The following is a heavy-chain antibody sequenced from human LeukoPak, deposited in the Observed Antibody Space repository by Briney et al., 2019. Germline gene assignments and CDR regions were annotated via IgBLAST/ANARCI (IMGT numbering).Heavy chain of an antibody. CDR3: ARNLGRLQYLFE. J-gene: IGHJ4*02. CDR2: IYYSGST. Sequence: PSETLSLTCTVSGGSISSGGYYWSWIRQHPGKGLEWIGYIYYSGSTYYNPSLKSRVTISVDTSKNQFSLKLSSVTAADTAVYYCARNLGRLQYLFEWGQGTLVTVSS. V-gene: IGHV4-31*03. D-gene: IGHD4-11*01. CDR1: GGSISSGGYY.